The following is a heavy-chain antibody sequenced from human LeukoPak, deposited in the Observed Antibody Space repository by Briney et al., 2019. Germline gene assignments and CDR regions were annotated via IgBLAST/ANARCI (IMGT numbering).Heavy chain of an antibody. V-gene: IGHV1-2*04. CDR3: AREVESSSWYGNYYYYGMDV. J-gene: IGHJ6*02. CDR1: GYTFTGYY. CDR2: INPNSGGT. Sequence: ASVKVSCKASGYTFTGYYMHWVRQAPGQGLEWMGWINPNSGGTNYAQKFQGWVTMTRDTSISTAYMELSRLRSDDTAVYYCAREVESSSWYGNYYYYGMDVWGQGTTVTVSS. D-gene: IGHD6-13*01.